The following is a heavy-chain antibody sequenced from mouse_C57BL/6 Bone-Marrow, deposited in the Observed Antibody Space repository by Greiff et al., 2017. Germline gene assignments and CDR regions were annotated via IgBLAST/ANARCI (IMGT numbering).Heavy chain of an antibody. CDR3: ARIYYYGSSLMDD. D-gene: IGHD1-1*01. CDR1: GFSLSTSGMG. CDR2: IYWDDDK. Sequence: QVTLKESGPGILQSSQTLSLTCSFSGFSLSTSGMGVSWIRQPSGKGLEWLAHIYWDDDKRYNPSLKSRLTISKDTSRNQVFLKIARVDTAYTATYYCARIYYYGSSLMDDWGQGTSVTVSS. V-gene: IGHV8-12*01. J-gene: IGHJ4*01.